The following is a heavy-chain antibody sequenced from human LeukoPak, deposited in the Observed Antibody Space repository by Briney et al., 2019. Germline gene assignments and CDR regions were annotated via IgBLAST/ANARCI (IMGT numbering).Heavy chain of an antibody. CDR3: AKDEFGTFDY. Sequence: GRSLRLSCAASGFTFSNSPMHWVRQAPGKGLEWVAVTSHDESNKYYADSVKGRFTISRDNSKNTLYLQMNSLRAEDTAVYYCAKDEFGTFDYWGQGILVTVSS. V-gene: IGHV3-30-3*01. D-gene: IGHD3-10*01. J-gene: IGHJ4*02. CDR1: GFTFSNSP. CDR2: TSHDESNK.